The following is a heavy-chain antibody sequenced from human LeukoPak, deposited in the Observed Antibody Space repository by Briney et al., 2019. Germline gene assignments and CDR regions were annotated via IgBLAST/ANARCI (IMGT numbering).Heavy chain of an antibody. CDR3: ARGFEDSSSWYLFDY. D-gene: IGHD6-13*01. J-gene: IGHJ4*02. CDR1: GGSISSSSYY. Sequence: SETLSLTCTVSGGSISSSSYYWGWIRQPPGKGLEWIGSIYYSGSTYYNPSLKSRVTISVGTSKNQFSLKLSSVTAADTAVYYCARGFEDSSSWYLFDYWGQGTLVTVSS. V-gene: IGHV4-39*01. CDR2: IYYSGST.